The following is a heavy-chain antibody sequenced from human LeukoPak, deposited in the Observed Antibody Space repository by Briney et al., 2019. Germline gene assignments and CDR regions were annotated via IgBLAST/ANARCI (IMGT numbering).Heavy chain of an antibody. Sequence: SETLSLTCAVSGYSISSGYYWGWIRQPPGKGLEWIGSIFHSGITYNNPSLKSRLTISVDTSKNQFSLKLSSVTAADTSVYYCARRVYTSSWYFDYWGQGTLVTVSS. J-gene: IGHJ4*02. CDR3: ARRVYTSSWYFDY. V-gene: IGHV4-38-2*01. CDR1: GYSISSGYY. CDR2: IFHSGIT. D-gene: IGHD6-13*01.